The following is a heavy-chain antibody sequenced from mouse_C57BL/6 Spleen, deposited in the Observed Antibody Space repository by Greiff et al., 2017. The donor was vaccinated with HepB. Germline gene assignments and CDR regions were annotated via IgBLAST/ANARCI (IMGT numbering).Heavy chain of an antibody. D-gene: IGHD4-1*01. CDR1: GFTFSSYA. J-gene: IGHJ2*01. CDR2: ISDGGSYT. V-gene: IGHV5-4*01. Sequence: EVKLVESGGGLVKPGGSLKLSCAASGFTFSSYAMSWVRQTPEKRLEWVATISDGGSYTYYPDNVKGRFTISRDNAKNNLYLQMSHLKSEDTAMYYCARETGGRDYFDYWGQGTTLTVSS. CDR3: ARETGGRDYFDY.